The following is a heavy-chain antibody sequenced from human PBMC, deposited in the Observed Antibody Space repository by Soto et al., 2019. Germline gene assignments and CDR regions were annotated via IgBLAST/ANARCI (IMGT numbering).Heavy chain of an antibody. J-gene: IGHJ6*02. CDR1: GYTFTSCG. V-gene: IGHV1-18*01. D-gene: IGHD2-8*01. CDR3: ARDIMGTAYYYYGMDA. Sequence: ASVKVSGKASGYTFTSCGISWVRQAPGQGLEWMGWISAYNGNTNYAQKLQGRVTMTTDTSTSTAYMELRSLRSDDTAVYYCARDIMGTAYYYYGMDAWRHGTTVTVSS. CDR2: ISAYNGNT.